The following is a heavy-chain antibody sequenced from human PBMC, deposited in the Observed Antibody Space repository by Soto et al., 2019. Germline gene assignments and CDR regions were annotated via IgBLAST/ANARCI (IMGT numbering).Heavy chain of an antibody. J-gene: IGHJ6*02. Sequence: SGPTLVNPTETLTLTCTFSGFSLTSPGMCVSWIRQSPGKALEWLALIERDDDDKYYSTSLKTRLTISKDTRKNQVVLTMANMETADTANYYCARSIRGPRRFNGMDVWGQGTTVTVSS. CDR2: IERDDDDK. CDR1: GFSLTSPGMC. V-gene: IGHV2-70*13. D-gene: IGHD1-20*01. CDR3: ARSIRGPRRFNGMDV.